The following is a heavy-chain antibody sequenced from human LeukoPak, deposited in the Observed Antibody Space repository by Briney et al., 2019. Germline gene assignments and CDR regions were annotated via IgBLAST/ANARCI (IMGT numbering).Heavy chain of an antibody. V-gene: IGHV3-9*01. CDR3: AKAVQGIVGATWYYFDY. CDR1: GFTFDDYA. J-gene: IGHJ4*02. D-gene: IGHD1-26*01. CDR2: ISWNSGSI. Sequence: PGGSLRLSCAASGFTFDDYAMHWVRQAPGKGLEWVSGISWNSGSIGYADSVKGRFTISRDNAKNSLYLQMNSLRAEDTALYYCAKAVQGIVGATWYYFDYWGQGTLVTVSS.